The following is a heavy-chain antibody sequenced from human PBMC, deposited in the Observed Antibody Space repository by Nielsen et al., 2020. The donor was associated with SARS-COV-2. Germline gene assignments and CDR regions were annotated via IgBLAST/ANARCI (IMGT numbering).Heavy chain of an antibody. Sequence: ASVKVSCKASGYTFTTYGIGWVRQASGQGLEWMGWISRNNGKTQYAQKFQGRVTMTTDTSTSTAYMELRSLRSDDTAMYYCARDRGSSGWRDAFDIWGQGTMVTVSS. V-gene: IGHV1-18*04. J-gene: IGHJ3*02. D-gene: IGHD6-25*01. CDR2: ISRNNGKT. CDR3: ARDRGSSGWRDAFDI. CDR1: GYTFTTYG.